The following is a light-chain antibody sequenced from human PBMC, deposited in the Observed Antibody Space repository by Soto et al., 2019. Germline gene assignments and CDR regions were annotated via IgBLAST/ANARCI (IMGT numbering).Light chain of an antibody. CDR1: QSVSSN. CDR3: QQYNDWPRT. V-gene: IGKV3-15*01. Sequence: ILMTQSPGTLSVSPGERATLSCRASQSVSSNLAWYQQKPGQGPRLLIYGASTRATGIPARFSGSGSGTEFTLTISSLQSEDFAIYFCQQYNDWPRTLGQGTKVEIK. CDR2: GAS. J-gene: IGKJ1*01.